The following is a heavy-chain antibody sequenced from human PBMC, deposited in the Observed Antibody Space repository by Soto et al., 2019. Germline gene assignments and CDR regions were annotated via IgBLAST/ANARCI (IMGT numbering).Heavy chain of an antibody. CDR1: GGTFSSYT. J-gene: IGHJ2*01. CDR3: ARGNHGWLQVWYFDL. CDR2: IIPIFGTA. D-gene: IGHD5-12*01. Sequence: QVQLVQSGAEVKKPGSSVTVSCKASGGTFSSYTISWVRQAPGQGLEWMGGIIPIFGTANYAQKFQGRVTITADESTSTASMELSSLRSEDTAVYYCARGNHGWLQVWYFDLWGRGALGTVSS. V-gene: IGHV1-69*12.